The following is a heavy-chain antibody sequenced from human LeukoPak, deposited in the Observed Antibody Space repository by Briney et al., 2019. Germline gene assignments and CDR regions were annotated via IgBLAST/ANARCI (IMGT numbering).Heavy chain of an antibody. D-gene: IGHD6-13*01. V-gene: IGHV4-34*01. Sequence: PSETLSLTCAVYGGSFSGYYWSWIRQPPGKGLEWIGEINHSGSTNYNPSLKSRVTISVDTSKNQFSLKLSSVTAADTAVYYCARVSGSSWQGGSFDYWGQGTLVTVSS. CDR2: INHSGST. J-gene: IGHJ4*02. CDR3: ARVSGSSWQGGSFDY. CDR1: GGSFSGYY.